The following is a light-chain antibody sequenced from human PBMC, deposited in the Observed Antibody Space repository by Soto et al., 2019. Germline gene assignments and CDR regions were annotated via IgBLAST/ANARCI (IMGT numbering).Light chain of an antibody. J-gene: IGKJ1*01. CDR2: DAS. CDR3: QQYGSSWT. V-gene: IGKV3-11*01. Sequence: EIVLTQSPATLSLSPGDRATLSCRASQSVSSYLAWYQQKPGQAPRLLIYDASNRAAGIPARFSGSGSGTDFTLTITSLEPEDFAVYYCQQYGSSWTFGQGTKVDIK. CDR1: QSVSSY.